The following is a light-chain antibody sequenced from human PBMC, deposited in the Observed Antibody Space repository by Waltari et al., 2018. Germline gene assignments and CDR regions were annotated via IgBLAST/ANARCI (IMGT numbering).Light chain of an antibody. V-gene: IGLV2-14*01. CDR1: SSDVGGLNY. J-gene: IGLJ3*02. Sequence: QSALTQPASVSGSPGQSITIPCTGTSSDVGGLNYVYWYQRHPGKAPQLLIYEVTNRPSGVSNRFSGSKSANTASLTISGLQAEDEADYYCSSYTTSSTLVFGGGTKLTVL. CDR3: SSYTTSSTLV. CDR2: EVT.